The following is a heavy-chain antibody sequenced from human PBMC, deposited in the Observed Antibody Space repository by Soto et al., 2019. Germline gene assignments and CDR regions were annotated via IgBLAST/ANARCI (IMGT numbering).Heavy chain of an antibody. J-gene: IGHJ5*02. Sequence: PSETLSLTCAVSGGSISSSNWWSWVRQPPGKGLEWIGEIYHSGSTNYNPSLKSRVTRSVDKSKNKFSLKQSSVTAADTGVYYCARKVAMRGMDRWFEPWGQGTLVTVSS. D-gene: IGHD2-15*01. V-gene: IGHV4-4*02. CDR3: ARKVAMRGMDRWFEP. CDR1: GGSISSSNW. CDR2: IYHSGST.